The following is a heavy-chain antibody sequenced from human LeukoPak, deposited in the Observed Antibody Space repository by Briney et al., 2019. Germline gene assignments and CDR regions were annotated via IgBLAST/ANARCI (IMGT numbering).Heavy chain of an antibody. Sequence: SETLSLTCAVSGGSISSGGYSWSWIRQPPGKGLEWIGYIYHSGSTYYNPSLKSRVTISVDRSKNQFSLKLSSVTAADTAVYYCARDLLSWFGEPSCMDVWGQGTTVTVSS. V-gene: IGHV4-30-2*01. J-gene: IGHJ6*02. CDR3: ARDLLSWFGEPSCMDV. D-gene: IGHD3-10*01. CDR2: IYHSGST. CDR1: GGSISSGGYS.